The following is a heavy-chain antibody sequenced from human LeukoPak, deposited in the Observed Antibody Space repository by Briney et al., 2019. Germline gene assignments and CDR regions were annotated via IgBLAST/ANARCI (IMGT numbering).Heavy chain of an antibody. V-gene: IGHV3-30-3*01. CDR1: GFTFSSYA. Sequence: GRSLRLSCAASGFTFSSYAMPWVRQAPGKGLEWVAVISYDGSNKYYADSVKGRFTISRDNSKNTLYLQMNSLRAEDTAVYYCASLYDFWSGYYIPHYYYYGMDVWGQGTTVTVSS. J-gene: IGHJ6*02. CDR3: ASLYDFWSGYYIPHYYYYGMDV. D-gene: IGHD3-3*01. CDR2: ISYDGSNK.